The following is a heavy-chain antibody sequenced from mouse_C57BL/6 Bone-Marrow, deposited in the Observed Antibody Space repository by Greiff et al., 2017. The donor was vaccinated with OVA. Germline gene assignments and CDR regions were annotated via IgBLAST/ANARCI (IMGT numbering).Heavy chain of an antibody. Sequence: EVMLVESGEGLVKPGGSLNLSCAASGFTFSSYAMSWVRQTPEKRLEWVAYISSGGDYIYYADTVKGRFTISRDNARNTLYLQMSSLKSEDTAMYYCTREYYYGRGGVYYFDYWGQGTTLTVSS. D-gene: IGHD1-1*01. CDR1: GFTFSSYA. V-gene: IGHV5-9-1*02. CDR2: ISSGGDYI. J-gene: IGHJ2*01. CDR3: TREYYYGRGGVYYFDY.